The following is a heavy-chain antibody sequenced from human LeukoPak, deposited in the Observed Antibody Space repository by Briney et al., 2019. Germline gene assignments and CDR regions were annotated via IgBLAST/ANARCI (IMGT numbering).Heavy chain of an antibody. V-gene: IGHV4-39*01. CDR3: ARQGGVRAAAGY. CDR2: IYYSGST. J-gene: IGHJ4*02. CDR1: GGSISSNSYY. D-gene: IGHD6-13*01. Sequence: SETLSLTCAVSGGSISSNSYYWGWIRQPPGKGLEWIGSIYYSGSTYYNPSLKSRVTISVDTSKNQFSLKLSSVTAADTAVYHCARQGGVRAAAGYWGQGTLVTVSS.